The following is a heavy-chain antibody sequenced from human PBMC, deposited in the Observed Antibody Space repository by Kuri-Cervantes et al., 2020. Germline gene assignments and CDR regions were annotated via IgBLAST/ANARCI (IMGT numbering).Heavy chain of an antibody. CDR2: IYPGDSDT. J-gene: IGHJ6*02. V-gene: IGHV5-51*01. Sequence: KVSCKGSGYSFTSYWIGWVRQMPGKGLEWMGIIYPGDSDTRYSPSLQGQVTISADKSISTAYLQWSSLKASDTAMYYCARLGANQYYYYYGMDVWGQGTTVTVSS. CDR1: GYSFTSYW. D-gene: IGHD4/OR15-4a*01. CDR3: ARLGANQYYYYYGMDV.